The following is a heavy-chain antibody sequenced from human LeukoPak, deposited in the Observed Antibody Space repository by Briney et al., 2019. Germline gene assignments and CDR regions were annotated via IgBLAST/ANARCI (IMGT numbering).Heavy chain of an antibody. CDR2: IYTSGST. D-gene: IGHD2-21*02. J-gene: IGHJ3*02. Sequence: SDTLSLTCTVSGGSISSYYWSWIRQPAGKGLEWIGRIYTSGSTNYNPSLKSRVTMSVDTSKNQFSLKLSSVTAADTAVYYCAREVAAYCGGDCFLDAFDIWGQGTMVTVSS. CDR3: AREVAAYCGGDCFLDAFDI. V-gene: IGHV4-4*07. CDR1: GGSISSYY.